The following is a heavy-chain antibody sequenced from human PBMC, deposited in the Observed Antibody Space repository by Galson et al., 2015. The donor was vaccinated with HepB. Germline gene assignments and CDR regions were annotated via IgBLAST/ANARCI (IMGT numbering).Heavy chain of an antibody. D-gene: IGHD1-1*01. CDR3: ARTTIANFRDYVDF. Sequence: SLRLSCAASGFTFTDYYLDWVRLAPGKGLEWVGRAGNKAYGAITEYAAPVRGRFTISRDDSKNSLYLQMDSLKIEDTAVYYCARTTIANFRDYVDFWGQGTLVTVSS. CDR2: AGNKAYGAIT. V-gene: IGHV3-72*01. CDR1: GFTFTDYY. J-gene: IGHJ4*02.